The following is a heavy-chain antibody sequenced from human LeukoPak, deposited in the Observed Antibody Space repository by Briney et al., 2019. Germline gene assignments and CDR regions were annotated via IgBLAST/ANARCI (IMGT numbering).Heavy chain of an antibody. CDR1: GFTFSSYG. CDR3: ANSDSSGYPLDY. CDR2: ISYDGSNK. D-gene: IGHD3-22*01. J-gene: IGHJ4*02. V-gene: IGHV3-30*18. Sequence: GGSLRLSCAASGFTFSSYGMHWVRQAPGKGLEWVAVISYDGSNKCYADSVKGRFTISRDNSKNTLYLQMNSLRAEDTAVYYCANSDSSGYPLDYWGQGTLVTVSS.